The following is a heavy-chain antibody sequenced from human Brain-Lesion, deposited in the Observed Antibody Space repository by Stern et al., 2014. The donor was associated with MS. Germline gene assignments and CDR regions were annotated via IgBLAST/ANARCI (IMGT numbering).Heavy chain of an antibody. CDR1: GNSFTHFY. Sequence: VQLVESGAAVKKPGASVRFSCEASGNSFTHFYIHWVRQAPGQGLEWMGWINPNSGGTKFAQKFQGWVTITRDTSITTAYMEVTSLTSDDTAVYYCARGGRYYADYWGQGTLVTVSS. J-gene: IGHJ4*02. V-gene: IGHV1-2*04. D-gene: IGHD2-2*01. CDR3: ARGGRYYADY. CDR2: INPNSGGT.